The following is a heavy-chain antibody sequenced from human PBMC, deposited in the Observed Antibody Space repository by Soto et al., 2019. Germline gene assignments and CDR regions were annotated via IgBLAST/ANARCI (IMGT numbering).Heavy chain of an antibody. J-gene: IGHJ5*02. D-gene: IGHD2-15*01. CDR1: GGSISSSSYY. Sequence: QLQLQESGPGLVKPSETLSLTCTVSGGSISSSSYYWGWIRQPPGKGLEWIGSIYYSGSTYYNPSLKSRVTISGDTSKNQVSRKLSSVTAADTAVYYCARRGYGGNGGIHWFDPWGQGTLVTVCS. V-gene: IGHV4-39*01. CDR3: ARRGYGGNGGIHWFDP. CDR2: IYYSGST.